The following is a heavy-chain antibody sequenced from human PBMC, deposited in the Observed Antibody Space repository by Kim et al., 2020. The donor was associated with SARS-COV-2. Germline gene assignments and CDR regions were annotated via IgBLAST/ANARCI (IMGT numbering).Heavy chain of an antibody. Sequence: RGYTSYAESLTGRFTISRDNAQKSLYLQMNSLRAEDTAIYYCARGRYYFDYWGQGTLVTVSS. J-gene: IGHJ4*02. V-gene: IGHV3-11*06. CDR2: RGYT. CDR3: ARGRYYFDY. D-gene: IGHD1-20*01.